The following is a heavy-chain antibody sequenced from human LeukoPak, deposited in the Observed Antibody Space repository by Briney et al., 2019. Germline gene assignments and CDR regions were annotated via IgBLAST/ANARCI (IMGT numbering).Heavy chain of an antibody. J-gene: IGHJ3*02. CDR3: ARTGPIAVAITASIDI. CDR2: IIPILGIA. D-gene: IGHD6-19*01. Sequence: SVKVSCKASGGTFSSYVISWVRQAPGQGLEWMGRIIPILGIANYAQKFQGRVTITADKSTSTAYMELSSLRSEDTVVYYCARTGPIAVAITASIDIWGQGTMVTVSS. CDR1: GGTFSSYV. V-gene: IGHV1-69*04.